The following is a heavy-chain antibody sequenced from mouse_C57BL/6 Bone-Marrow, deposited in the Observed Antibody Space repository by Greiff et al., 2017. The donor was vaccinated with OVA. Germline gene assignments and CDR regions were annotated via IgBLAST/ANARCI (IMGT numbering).Heavy chain of an antibody. J-gene: IGHJ1*03. V-gene: IGHV1-80*01. CDR3: ARDTTVVATKYFDV. CDR1: GYAFSSYW. D-gene: IGHD1-1*01. Sequence: QVQLQQSGAELVKPGASVKISCKASGYAFSSYWMNWVKQRPGKGLEWIGQIYPGDGDTNYNGKFKGKATLTADNSSSTAYMQLSSLTSEDSAVYFCARDTTVVATKYFDVWGTGTTVTVSS. CDR2: IYPGDGDT.